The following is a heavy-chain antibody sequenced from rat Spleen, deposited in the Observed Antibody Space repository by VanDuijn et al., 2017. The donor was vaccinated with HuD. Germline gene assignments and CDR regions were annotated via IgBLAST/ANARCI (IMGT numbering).Heavy chain of an antibody. CDR1: GFTFSDYY. D-gene: IGHD4-3*01. J-gene: IGHJ2*01. V-gene: IGHV5-20*01. CDR3: TTDLGD. Sequence: EVQLVESGGGLVQPGRSLKLSCAASGFTFSDYYMAWVRQAPTKGLEWVASISYDGGSTYYLDSVKGRFTISRDNAKSSLYLQMDSLRSEDTATYYCTTDLGDWGQGVMVTVSS. CDR2: ISYDGGST.